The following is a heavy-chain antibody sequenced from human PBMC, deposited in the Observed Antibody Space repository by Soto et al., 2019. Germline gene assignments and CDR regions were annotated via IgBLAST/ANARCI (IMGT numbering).Heavy chain of an antibody. CDR3: ARIRCSGGSCYSLLRKGPYFDY. CDR1: GYTFTSYG. V-gene: IGHV1-18*01. J-gene: IGHJ4*02. Sequence: ASVKVSCQASGYTFTSYGISWVRQAPGQGLEWMGWISAYNGNTNYAQKLQGRVTMTTDTSTSTAYMELRSLRSDDTAVYYCARIRCSGGSCYSLLRKGPYFDYWGQGTLVTVSS. D-gene: IGHD2-15*01. CDR2: ISAYNGNT.